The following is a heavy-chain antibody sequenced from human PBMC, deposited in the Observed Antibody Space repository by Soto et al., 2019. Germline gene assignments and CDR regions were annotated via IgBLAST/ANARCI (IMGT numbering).Heavy chain of an antibody. D-gene: IGHD2-15*01. J-gene: IGHJ5*02. CDR1: GGSISSSSYY. CDR3: ASRQSSPWFDL. Sequence: SETLSLTCTVSGGSISSSSYYWGWIRQPPGKGLEWIGNIYYSGSTYYNPSLKSRVTISVDTSKNQFSLKLSSVTAADTAVYYCASRQSSPWFDLWGQGTLVTVSS. V-gene: IGHV4-39*01. CDR2: IYYSGST.